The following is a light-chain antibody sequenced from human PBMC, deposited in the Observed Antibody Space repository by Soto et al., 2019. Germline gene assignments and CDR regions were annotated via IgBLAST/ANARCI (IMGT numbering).Light chain of an antibody. V-gene: IGKV3-20*01. CDR1: RSISRSY. J-gene: IGKJ3*01. Sequence: EIVLTQSPGTLSLSPGERATSSCRASRSISRSYLAWYQQKPGQAPRLLVYGASSRATGIPDRFSGSGSGTDFTLTISRLEPEDFAVYYCQQYGSSRFTFGPGTKVDIK. CDR3: QQYGSSRFT. CDR2: GAS.